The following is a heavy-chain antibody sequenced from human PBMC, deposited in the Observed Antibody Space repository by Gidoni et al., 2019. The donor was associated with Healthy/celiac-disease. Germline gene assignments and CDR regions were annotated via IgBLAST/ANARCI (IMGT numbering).Heavy chain of an antibody. CDR2: IRSKAYDGTT. J-gene: IGHJ4*02. D-gene: IGHD4-17*01. CDR3: TRIYGDYVP. Sequence: EVQLVESGVGLVQPARSRSLSCTAFGFTFGEYAMSWVRQAPGKGLECVGFIRSKAYDGTTEYAASVKGRFTISRDDTKSIAYLQMNNLEAEDTAVYDCTRIYGDYVPWGQGTLVTVSS. CDR1: GFTFGEYA. V-gene: IGHV3-49*04.